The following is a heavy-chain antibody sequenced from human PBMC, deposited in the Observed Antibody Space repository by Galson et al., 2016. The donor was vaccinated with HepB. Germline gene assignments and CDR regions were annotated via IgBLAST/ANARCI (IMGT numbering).Heavy chain of an antibody. Sequence: SETLSLTCTVSGGSVSSGSYYWSWIRQPPGKGLEWIGYIYSSGSTNYNASLKSRVTISLDRSKKQFSLNLRSATAADTAVYYCAGATGGAYHASFQSWGQGTLVTVSS. CDR3: AGATGGAYHASFQS. CDR2: IYSSGST. D-gene: IGHD2-2*01. CDR1: GGSVSSGSYY. V-gene: IGHV4-61*01. J-gene: IGHJ5*02.